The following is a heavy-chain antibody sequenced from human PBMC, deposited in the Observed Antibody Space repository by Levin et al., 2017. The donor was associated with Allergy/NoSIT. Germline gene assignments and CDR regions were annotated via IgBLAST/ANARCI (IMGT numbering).Heavy chain of an antibody. CDR1: GFTFSSSW. CDR3: ARDLGYCSDGSCRNWFDP. Sequence: GESLKISCAASGFTFSSSWMHWVRQTPRKGLVWVSRINSDGSDTKYAESVKGRFIISRDNAKNTLYLQMNSLRVEDTAMYYCARDLGYCSDGSCRNWFDPWGQGALVTVSS. D-gene: IGHD2-15*01. J-gene: IGHJ5*02. V-gene: IGHV3-74*03. CDR2: INSDGSDT.